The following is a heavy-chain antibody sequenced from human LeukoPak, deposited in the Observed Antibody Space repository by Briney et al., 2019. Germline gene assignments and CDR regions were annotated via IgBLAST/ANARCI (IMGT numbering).Heavy chain of an antibody. CDR3: ARGFFGSGTYNGFDY. CDR2: IYHSGST. CDR1: GGSISSGGYY. J-gene: IGHJ4*02. V-gene: IGHV4-30-2*01. D-gene: IGHD3-10*01. Sequence: SQTLSLTCTVSGGSISSGGYYWSWIRQPPGKGLEWIGYIYHSGSTYYNPSLKSRVTISVDRSKNQFSLKLSSVTAADTAVYFCARGFFGSGTYNGFDYWGQGTLVTVSS.